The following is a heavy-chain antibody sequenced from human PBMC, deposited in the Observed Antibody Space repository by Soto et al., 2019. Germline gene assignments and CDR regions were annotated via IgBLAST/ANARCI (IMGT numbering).Heavy chain of an antibody. CDR2: IYHSGST. J-gene: IGHJ4*02. V-gene: IGHV4-4*02. D-gene: IGHD1-1*01. CDR1: GGSISSSNW. CDR3: ARVVKGTRTSEFDS. Sequence: SETLSLTCAVSGGSISSSNWWSWVRQPPGKGLEWIGEIYHSGSTNYNPSLKSRVTISVDKSKNQFSLKLSSVTAADTAVYYWARVVKGTRTSEFDSCGLGTVLPISS.